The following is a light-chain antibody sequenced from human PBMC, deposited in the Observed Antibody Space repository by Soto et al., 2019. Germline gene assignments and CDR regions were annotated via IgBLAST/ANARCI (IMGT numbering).Light chain of an antibody. CDR1: QTVSTY. CDR3: QQYGSSPQAT. J-gene: IGKJ5*01. CDR2: GAS. Sequence: LTQSPATLTLTPGERATLSCRASQTVSTYLSWYQHKPGQAPRLLIYGASTRATGIPARFSGSGSGTDFTLTISRLEPEDFAVYYCQQYGSSPQATFGEGTRLEIK. V-gene: IGKV3-20*01.